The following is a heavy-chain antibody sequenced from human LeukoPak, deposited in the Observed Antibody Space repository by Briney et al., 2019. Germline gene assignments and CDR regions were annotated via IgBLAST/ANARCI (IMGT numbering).Heavy chain of an antibody. D-gene: IGHD3-22*01. Sequence: ASVRVSCKASGFTFTSSAMQWVRQARGQRLEWIGWIVVGSGNTNYAQKFQERVTITRDMSTSTAYMELSSLRSEDTAVCYCAALLLPSGYSYYHYYYMDVWGKGTTVTVSS. J-gene: IGHJ6*03. CDR2: IVVGSGNT. V-gene: IGHV1-58*02. CDR3: AALLLPSGYSYYHYYYMDV. CDR1: GFTFTSSA.